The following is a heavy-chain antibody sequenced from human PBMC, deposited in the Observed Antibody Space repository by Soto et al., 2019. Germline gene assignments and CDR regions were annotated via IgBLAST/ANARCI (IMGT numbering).Heavy chain of an antibody. CDR3: ARTIRFLGNTWFDP. J-gene: IGHJ5*02. V-gene: IGHV4-59*01. Sequence: PSETLSLTCTVSGGSISSYYWSWIRQPPGKGLEWIGYIYYSGSTNYNPSLKSRVTISVDTSKNQFSLKLSSVTAADTAVYYCARTIRFLGNTWFDPWGQGTLVPVSS. D-gene: IGHD3-3*01. CDR1: GGSISSYY. CDR2: IYYSGST.